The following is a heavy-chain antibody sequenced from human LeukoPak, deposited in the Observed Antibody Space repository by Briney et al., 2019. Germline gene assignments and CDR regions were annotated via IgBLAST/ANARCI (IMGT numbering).Heavy chain of an antibody. CDR3: ARIGEYQLLSPDY. CDR1: GFTFSSYS. V-gene: IGHV3-21*01. D-gene: IGHD2-2*01. Sequence: PGGSLRLSCAASGFTFSSYSMNWVRQAPGKGLEWVSSISSSSSYIYYADSVKGRFTISRDNAKNSLYLQMNSLRAEDTAVYYCARIGEYQLLSPDYWGQGTLVTVSS. J-gene: IGHJ4*02. CDR2: ISSSSSYI.